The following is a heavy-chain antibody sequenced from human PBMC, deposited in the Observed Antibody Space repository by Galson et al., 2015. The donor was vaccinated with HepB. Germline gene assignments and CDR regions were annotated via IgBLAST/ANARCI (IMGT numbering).Heavy chain of an antibody. Sequence: SLRLSCAASGFTVSSNYMNWVRQAPGKGLEWVSVIYSGGSTSYADSVKGRFTISRDNSKNTLCLLMNSLRAEDTAVYYCAKDRAKTVGPMRVDYWGQGILVTVSS. CDR2: IYSGGST. J-gene: IGHJ4*02. CDR3: AKDRAKTVGPMRVDY. D-gene: IGHD1-26*01. V-gene: IGHV3-53*01. CDR1: GFTVSSNY.